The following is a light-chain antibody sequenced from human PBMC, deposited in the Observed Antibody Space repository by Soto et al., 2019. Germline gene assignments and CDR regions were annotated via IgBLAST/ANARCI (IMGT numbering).Light chain of an antibody. CDR1: QNINTY. J-gene: IGKJ4*01. Sequence: DIQMTQSPSSLSASVGDRVTIGCRASQNINTYLAWFQQKPGKAPKSLIYAATNLQGGVPSRFSGTESGKEFSLTISSLQPEDVATYYWQQYERYPPSFGGGTKLDI. CDR2: AAT. CDR3: QQYERYPPS. V-gene: IGKV1-16*01.